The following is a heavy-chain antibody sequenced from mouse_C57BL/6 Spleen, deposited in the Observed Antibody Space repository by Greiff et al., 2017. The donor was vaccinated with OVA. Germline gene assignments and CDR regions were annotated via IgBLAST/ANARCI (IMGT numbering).Heavy chain of an antibody. CDR1: GFTFSDYY. J-gene: IGHJ1*03. CDR3: AREGAYYYGSSHWYFDV. CDR2: INYDGSST. Sequence: EVKVVESEGGLVQPGSSMKLSCTASGFTFSDYYMAWVRQVPEKGLEWVANINYDGSSTYYLDSLKSRFIISRDNAKNILYLQMSSLKSEDTATYYCAREGAYYYGSSHWYFDVWGTGTTVTVSS. V-gene: IGHV5-16*01. D-gene: IGHD1-1*01.